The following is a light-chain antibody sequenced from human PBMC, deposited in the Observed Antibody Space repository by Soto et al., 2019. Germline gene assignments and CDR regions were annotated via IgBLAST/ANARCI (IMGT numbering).Light chain of an antibody. J-gene: IGKJ1*01. CDR2: GAS. CDR3: QQYGSSPRS. CDR1: QSLSSTY. V-gene: IGKV3-20*01. Sequence: EIVLTQSPGTLSLSPGERATLSCRACQSLSSTYLAWYQHKLGQAPRLLIYGASSKASGIPDRFSGSGSGTDFTLTISRLEPEDFAVYYCQQYGSSPRSFGQGTKVEVK.